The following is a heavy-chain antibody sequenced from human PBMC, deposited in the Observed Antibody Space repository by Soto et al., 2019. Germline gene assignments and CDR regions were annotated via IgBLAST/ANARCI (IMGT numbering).Heavy chain of an antibody. CDR3: ARVIGGWYYFDY. CDR1: GYSFTSYA. J-gene: IGHJ4*02. CDR2: INAGNGNT. D-gene: IGHD6-19*01. Sequence: GASVKVSCKASGYSFTSYAIHWVRQAPGQRLEWMGWINAGNGNTKYSQKFQGRVTITRDTSASTAYMELSSLRSEDTAVYYCARVIGGWYYFDYWGQGTLVTVSS. V-gene: IGHV1-3*01.